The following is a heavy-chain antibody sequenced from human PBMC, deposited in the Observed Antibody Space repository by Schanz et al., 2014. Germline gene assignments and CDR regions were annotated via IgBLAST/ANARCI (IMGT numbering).Heavy chain of an antibody. D-gene: IGHD3-10*01. Sequence: QVQLVQSGAEVKKPGASVKVSCKASGYTFTSDSMHWVRQAPGQGLEWMGMINPSGGSTTYAQKFQGRVTMTRDTSTSTVYMELRNLRSDDTAVYYCARAKRFGDMDVWGQGTTXTVSS. CDR1: GYTFTSDS. V-gene: IGHV1-46*01. CDR3: ARAKRFGDMDV. CDR2: INPSGGST. J-gene: IGHJ6*02.